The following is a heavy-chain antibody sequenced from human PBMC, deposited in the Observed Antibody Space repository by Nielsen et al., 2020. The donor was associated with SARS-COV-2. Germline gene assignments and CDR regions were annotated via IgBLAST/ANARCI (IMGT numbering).Heavy chain of an antibody. Sequence: GGSLRLSCAASGFTFSSYAMSWVRQAPGKGLEWVSAISGSGGSTYYADSVKGRFTISRDNSKNTPYLQMNSLRAEDTAVYYCAKDGAYYYGSGSYLTKRFDYWGQGTLVTVSS. V-gene: IGHV3-23*01. D-gene: IGHD3-10*01. J-gene: IGHJ4*02. CDR1: GFTFSSYA. CDR3: AKDGAYYYGSGSYLTKRFDY. CDR2: ISGSGGST.